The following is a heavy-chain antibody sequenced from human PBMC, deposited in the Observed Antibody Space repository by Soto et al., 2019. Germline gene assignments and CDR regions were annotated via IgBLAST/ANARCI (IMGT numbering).Heavy chain of an antibody. V-gene: IGHV3-33*01. CDR1: GFTFSSYG. Sequence: GGSLRLSCAASGFTFSSYGMHWVRQAPGKGLEWVAVIWYDGSNKYYADSVKGRFTISRDNSKNTLYLQMNSLRAEDSAVYYCARDRWYMNGFQHWGQGTLVTVSS. D-gene: IGHD2-8*01. CDR3: ARDRWYMNGFQH. CDR2: IWYDGSNK. J-gene: IGHJ1*01.